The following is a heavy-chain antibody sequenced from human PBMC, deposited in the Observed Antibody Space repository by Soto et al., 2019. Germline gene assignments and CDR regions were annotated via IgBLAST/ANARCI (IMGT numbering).Heavy chain of an antibody. CDR1: GYFFTSYA. J-gene: IGHJ4*02. CDR2: INAANGHT. V-gene: IGHV1-3*01. D-gene: IGHD6-19*01. Sequence: QIQLVQSGPEVKKPGASVKVSCRASGYFFTSYAIHWVRQAPGPRLEWLGWINAANGHTKYSQNFQGRVIITRDTSANTVYMEVSSLKSGDTAVYYCARGSIAVAGRNQLDYWGQGTRVTVFS. CDR3: ARGSIAVAGRNQLDY.